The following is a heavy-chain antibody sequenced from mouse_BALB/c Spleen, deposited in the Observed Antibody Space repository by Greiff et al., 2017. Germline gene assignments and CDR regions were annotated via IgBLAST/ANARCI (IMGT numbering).Heavy chain of an antibody. CDR3: AREDLITTVAPMDY. Sequence: EVQRVESGGGLVQPGGSRKLSCAASGFTFSSFGMHWVRQAPEKGLEWVAYISSGSSTIYYADTVKGRFTISRDNPKNTLFLQMTSLRSEDTAMYYCAREDLITTVAPMDYWGQGTSVTVSS. J-gene: IGHJ4*01. V-gene: IGHV5-17*02. D-gene: IGHD1-1*01. CDR1: GFTFSSFG. CDR2: ISSGSSTI.